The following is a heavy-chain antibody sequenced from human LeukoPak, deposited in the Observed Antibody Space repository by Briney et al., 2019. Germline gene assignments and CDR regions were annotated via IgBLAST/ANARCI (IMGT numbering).Heavy chain of an antibody. D-gene: IGHD4-11*01. Sequence: SETLSLTCTVSGGSISNYYWGWIRQPPGKGLEWIGSIYYSGSTYYNPSLKSRVTISVDTSKNQFSLKLSSVTAADTAVYYCARLRYSNLNWFDPWGQGTLVTVSS. CDR3: ARLRYSNLNWFDP. CDR2: IYYSGST. J-gene: IGHJ5*02. V-gene: IGHV4-39*01. CDR1: GGSISNYY.